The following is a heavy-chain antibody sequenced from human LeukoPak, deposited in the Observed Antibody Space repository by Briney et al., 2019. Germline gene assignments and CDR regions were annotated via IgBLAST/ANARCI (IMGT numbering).Heavy chain of an antibody. Sequence: GGSLRLSCAASGFTFTNYAMTWVRQAPGKGLEWVSAISGSGGYTFYSDSVKGRFTISRDNSKNTLSLQMNSLRAEDTAVYYCAQDATDFDSSGQTYFDNWGQGTLVTVSS. CDR1: GFTFTNYA. CDR3: AQDATDFDSSGQTYFDN. V-gene: IGHV3-23*01. D-gene: IGHD3-22*01. CDR2: ISGSGGYT. J-gene: IGHJ4*02.